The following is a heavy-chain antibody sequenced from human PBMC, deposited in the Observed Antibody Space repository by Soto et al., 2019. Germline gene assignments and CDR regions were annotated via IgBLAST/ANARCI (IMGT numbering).Heavy chain of an antibody. V-gene: IGHV1-8*01. CDR1: GYTCTSYD. Sequence: QVQLVQSGAEVKKPGASVKVSCKASGYTCTSYDINWVRQATGQGLEWMGWMNPNSGNTGYAQKFQGRVTMTRNTSLSTAYMELSSLRYEDTAVYYCARGDYYYYGMDVWGQGTTVTVSS. CDR2: MNPNSGNT. J-gene: IGHJ6*02. CDR3: ARGDYYYYGMDV.